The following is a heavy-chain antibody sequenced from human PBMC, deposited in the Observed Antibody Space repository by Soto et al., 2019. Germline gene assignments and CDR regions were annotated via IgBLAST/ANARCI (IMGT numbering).Heavy chain of an antibody. J-gene: IGHJ6*02. Sequence: QVQLVQSGDEVKKPGASVKVSCKASGYIFVNYGIAWVRQAPGQGLEWMGWISPYTGNTHSARKVQGRLTMTTDTSTRTASTDQGSLTSDATAVYDWAMVANYVTPAPQDVWGQGTTVTVSS. D-gene: IGHD3-16*01. CDR3: AMVANYVTPAPQDV. CDR1: GYIFVNYG. CDR2: ISPYTGNT. V-gene: IGHV1-18*01.